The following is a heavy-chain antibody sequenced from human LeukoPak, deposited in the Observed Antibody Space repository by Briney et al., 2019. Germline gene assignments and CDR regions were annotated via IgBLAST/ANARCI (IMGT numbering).Heavy chain of an antibody. J-gene: IGHJ5*02. Sequence: SETLSLTCAVYGGSFSGYYWSWIRQPPGKGLEWIGEINHSGSTNYNPSLKSRVTISVDTSKNQFSLKLSSVTAADTAVYYCARGLRYYDRRPSWFDPWGQGTLVTVSS. CDR1: GGSFSGYY. V-gene: IGHV4-34*01. CDR2: INHSGST. D-gene: IGHD3-22*01. CDR3: ARGLRYYDRRPSWFDP.